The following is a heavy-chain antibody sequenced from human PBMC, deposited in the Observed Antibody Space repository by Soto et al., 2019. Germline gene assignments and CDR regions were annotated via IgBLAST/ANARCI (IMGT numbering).Heavy chain of an antibody. CDR3: ARGPSGDKVDS. J-gene: IGHJ4*02. D-gene: IGHD7-27*01. Sequence: QVQLQESGPGLVKPSQTLSLTCTVSGGSISTVXXXXXXXXXXXXMGLEWIGHSYDGGRTYNNPSLESRVTMSVDTSKSQLSLTLSSVSAADTAVYYCARGPSGDKVDSWGQGTLVTVSS. V-gene: IGHV4-30-4*01. CDR1: GGSISTVXXX. CDR2: SYDGGRT.